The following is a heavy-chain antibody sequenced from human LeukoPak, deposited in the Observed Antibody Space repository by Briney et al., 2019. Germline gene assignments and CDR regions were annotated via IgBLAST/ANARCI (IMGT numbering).Heavy chain of an antibody. D-gene: IGHD6-13*01. Sequence: PGGSLRLSCAASGFTFSGSAMHWVRQASGKGLEWVGRIRSKANSYATAYAASVKGRFTISRVDSKNTAYLQMNSLKTEDTAVYYCTSAAGSEGDYWGQGTLVTVSS. CDR1: GFTFSGSA. CDR3: TSAAGSEGDY. V-gene: IGHV3-73*01. CDR2: IRSKANSYAT. J-gene: IGHJ4*02.